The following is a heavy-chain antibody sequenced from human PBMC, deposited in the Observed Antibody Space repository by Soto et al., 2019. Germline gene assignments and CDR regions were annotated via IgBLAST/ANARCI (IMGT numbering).Heavy chain of an antibody. CDR1: GGTFSSYA. CDR2: IIPIFGTA. V-gene: IGHV1-69*01. Sequence: QVQLVQSGAEVQKPGSSVKVSCKASGGTFSSYAISWVRQAPGQGLEWMGGIIPIFGTADYAQKFQGRVTITADESTSTAYMELSSLRSEDTAVYYCARVRSSGWYRGDYYYGMDVWGQGTTVTVSS. CDR3: ARVRSSGWYRGDYYYGMDV. D-gene: IGHD6-19*01. J-gene: IGHJ6*02.